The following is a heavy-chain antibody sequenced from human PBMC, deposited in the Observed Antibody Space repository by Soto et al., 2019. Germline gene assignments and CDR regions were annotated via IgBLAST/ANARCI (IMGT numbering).Heavy chain of an antibody. Sequence: SETLSLTCTVSGGSISSYYWSWIRQPPGKGLEWIGYIYYSGSTNYNPSLKSRVTISVDTSKNQFSLKLSSVTAADTAVYYCARVEDRGYFDYWGQGTLVTVSS. D-gene: IGHD3-10*01. V-gene: IGHV4-59*01. CDR3: ARVEDRGYFDY. CDR1: GGSISSYY. CDR2: IYYSGST. J-gene: IGHJ4*02.